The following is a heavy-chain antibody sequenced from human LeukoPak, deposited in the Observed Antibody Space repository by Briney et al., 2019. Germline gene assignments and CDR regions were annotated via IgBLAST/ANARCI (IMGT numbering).Heavy chain of an antibody. CDR3: AKRGVVIRVILVGFHKEAYYFDS. CDR1: GLTLSNYG. V-gene: IGHV3-23*01. CDR2: ISGGGGRT. D-gene: IGHD3-22*01. J-gene: IGHJ4*02. Sequence: GGSLRLSCAVSGLTLSNYGMSWVRQAPGKGLEWVAGISGGGGRTNYADAVKGRFTISRDNAKNTLFLQMNSLRVEDTAVYFCAKRGVVIRVILVGFHKEAYYFDSWGQGALVTVSS.